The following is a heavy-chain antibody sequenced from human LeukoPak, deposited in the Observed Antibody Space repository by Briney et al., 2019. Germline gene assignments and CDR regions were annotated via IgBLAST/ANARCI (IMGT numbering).Heavy chain of an antibody. J-gene: IGHJ3*02. V-gene: IGHV1-2*02. Sequence: ASVKVSCKASGYTFTGYYMHWVRQAPGQGLEWMGWINPNSGGTNYAQKFQGRVAMTRDTSISTAYMELSRLRSDDTAVYYCATAGQITMIVVDDAFDIWGQGTMATVSS. CDR2: INPNSGGT. CDR3: ATAGQITMIVVDDAFDI. CDR1: GYTFTGYY. D-gene: IGHD3-22*01.